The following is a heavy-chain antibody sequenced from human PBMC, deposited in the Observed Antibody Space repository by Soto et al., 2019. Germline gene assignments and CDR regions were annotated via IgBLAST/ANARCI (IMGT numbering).Heavy chain of an antibody. CDR1: GFSFSSYA. Sequence: GGSLRLSCAASGFSFSSYAMSWVRQAPGEGLDWVSAISDSGGSTYYADSVKGRFTISRDNSRNTLYLQMNILRVEDTAVYYCVRSAIAAAGTGAFDIWGQGTMVTVSS. D-gene: IGHD6-13*01. J-gene: IGHJ3*02. CDR3: VRSAIAAAGTGAFDI. V-gene: IGHV3-23*01. CDR2: ISDSGGST.